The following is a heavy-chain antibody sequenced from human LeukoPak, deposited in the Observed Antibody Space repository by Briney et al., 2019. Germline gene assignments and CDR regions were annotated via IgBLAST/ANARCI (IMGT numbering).Heavy chain of an antibody. J-gene: IGHJ4*02. CDR2: IYYSGST. D-gene: IGHD5-18*01. V-gene: IGHV4-39*01. CDR1: GGSISSSSYY. Sequence: TSETLSLTCTVSGGSISSSSYYWGWIRQPPGKGLEWIGSIYYSGSTYYNPSLKSRVTISVDTSKNQFSLKLSSVTAADTAVYYCARLDTAMVTFDYWGQGTLVTVSS. CDR3: ARLDTAMVTFDY.